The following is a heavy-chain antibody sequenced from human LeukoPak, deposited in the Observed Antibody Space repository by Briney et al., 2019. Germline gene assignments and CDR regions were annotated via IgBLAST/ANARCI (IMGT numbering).Heavy chain of an antibody. CDR3: ARAQDYGDYGGYFDY. CDR2: ISAYNGNT. Sequence: ASVTVSCKASGYTFTSYGISWVRQAPGQGLEWMGWISAYNGNTNYAQKLQGRVTMTTDTSTSTAYMELRSLRSDDTAVYYCARAQDYGDYGGYFDYWGQGTLVTVSS. V-gene: IGHV1-18*01. D-gene: IGHD4-17*01. J-gene: IGHJ4*02. CDR1: GYTFTSYG.